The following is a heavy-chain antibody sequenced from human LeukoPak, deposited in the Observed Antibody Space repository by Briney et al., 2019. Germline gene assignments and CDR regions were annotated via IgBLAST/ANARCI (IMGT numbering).Heavy chain of an antibody. J-gene: IGHJ4*02. V-gene: IGHV1-69*05. CDR2: IIPLVKIP. Sequence: EASVKVSCKASGGTFNTSPISWVRQAPGQGLEWVGAIIPLVKIPNYPQKFQGRVIISTDETTNIVYMEMSSLTSDDTAFYYCATAGGHCYDHPGNQLDSWGQGTQVTVSS. CDR3: ATAGGHCYDHPGNQLDS. CDR1: GGTFNTSP. D-gene: IGHD3-16*01.